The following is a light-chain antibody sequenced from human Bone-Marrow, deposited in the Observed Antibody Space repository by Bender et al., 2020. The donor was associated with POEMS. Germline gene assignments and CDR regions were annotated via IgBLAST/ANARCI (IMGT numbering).Light chain of an antibody. CDR3: SSFAGAGDFSVV. Sequence: QSALTQPASVSGSPGQSITISCTGTSSDVGGYNYVSWYQQHPGKAPKLMIFDVSSRPSGVSDRFSGSKSDNTASLTISGLQAGDEADYFCSSFAGAGDFSVVFGGGTKLTVL. CDR1: SSDVGGYNY. CDR2: DVS. J-gene: IGLJ2*01. V-gene: IGLV2-14*03.